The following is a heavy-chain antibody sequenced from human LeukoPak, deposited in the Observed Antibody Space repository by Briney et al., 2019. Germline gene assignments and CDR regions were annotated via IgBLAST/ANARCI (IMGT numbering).Heavy chain of an antibody. CDR1: GYTFTDYY. CDR3: ARGRYVGELVGYFDY. V-gene: IGHV1-2*02. D-gene: IGHD1-26*01. Sequence: ASVKVSCKASGYTFTDYYMHWVRQAPGQGLEWMGCINPNSGATNYAQKFQGRVTMTRDTSISTVYMELSRLRSDDTAIFYCARGRYVGELVGYFDYWGQGTLVTVSS. CDR2: INPNSGAT. J-gene: IGHJ4*02.